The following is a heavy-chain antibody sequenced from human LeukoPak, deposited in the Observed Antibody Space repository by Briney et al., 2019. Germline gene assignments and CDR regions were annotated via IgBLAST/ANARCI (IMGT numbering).Heavy chain of an antibody. J-gene: IGHJ4*02. CDR2: IKQDGSEK. V-gene: IGHV3-7*03. Sequence: GGSLRISCAASGFTFSSYGMHWVRQAPGKGLEWVANIKQDGSEKYYVDSVKGRFTISRDNAKNSLFLQMNSLRAEDTAVYYCARDYLMKDYWGQGTLVTVSS. CDR1: GFTFSSYG. CDR3: ARDYLMKDY.